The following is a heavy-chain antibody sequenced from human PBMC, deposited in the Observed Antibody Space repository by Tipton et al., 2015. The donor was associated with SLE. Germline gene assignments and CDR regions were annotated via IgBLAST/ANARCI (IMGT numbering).Heavy chain of an antibody. J-gene: IGHJ3*02. CDR3: ARDRNWATGSAFGI. D-gene: IGHD7-27*01. V-gene: IGHV4-38-2*02. CDR1: GYSISSGYY. Sequence: TLSLTCAVPGYSISSGYYWGWIRQPPGKGLEWIGSIYHSGSTYYNPSLKSRVTISVDTSKNQFSLKLSSVTAADTAVYYCARDRNWATGSAFGIWGQGTMVTGSS. CDR2: IYHSGST.